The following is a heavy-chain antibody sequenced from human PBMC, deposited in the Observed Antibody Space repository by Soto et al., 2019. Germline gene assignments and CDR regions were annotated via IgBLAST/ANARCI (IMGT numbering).Heavy chain of an antibody. V-gene: IGHV4-39*01. CDR2: IHYNGNT. Sequence: PSETLSLTCTVSGGSISSSDYSWGWIRQPPGKGLEWIGSIHYNGNTHFNPSLKSRVTTPVDTSKNQFSLKLTSVTATDTAVYYYASSYRSDWYHGLDYWGQGTLVTVSS. J-gene: IGHJ4*02. CDR1: GGSISSSDYS. D-gene: IGHD6-19*01. CDR3: ASSYRSDWYHGLDY.